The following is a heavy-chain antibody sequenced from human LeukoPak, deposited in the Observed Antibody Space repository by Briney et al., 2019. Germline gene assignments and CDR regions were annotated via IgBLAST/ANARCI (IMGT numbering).Heavy chain of an antibody. D-gene: IGHD1-1*01. CDR2: IYSGGST. CDR3: ARNDFPYAFDI. J-gene: IGHJ3*02. V-gene: IGHV3-53*01. Sequence: TGGSLRLSCAASGFTVSSNYMSWVRQAPGKGLEWVSVIYSGGSTYYADSVKGRFTISRDNSKNTLYLQMNSLRAEDTAVYYCARNDFPYAFDIWAKGQWSPSLQ. CDR1: GFTVSSNY.